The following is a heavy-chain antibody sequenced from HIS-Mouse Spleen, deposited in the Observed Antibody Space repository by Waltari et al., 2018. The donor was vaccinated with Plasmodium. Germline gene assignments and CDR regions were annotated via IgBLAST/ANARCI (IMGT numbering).Heavy chain of an antibody. CDR2: IYYSGST. J-gene: IGHJ4*02. V-gene: IGHV4-39*07. CDR3: ARDRITGTSYFDY. Sequence: QLQLQESGPGLVTPPETLSLTCTVSGGPISSTSSSWGWLRQPPGTGLEWIGSIYYSGSTYYNPSLKSRVTISVDTSKNQFSLKLSSVTAADTAVYYCARDRITGTSYFDYWGQGTLVTVSS. CDR1: GGPISSTSSS. D-gene: IGHD1-7*01.